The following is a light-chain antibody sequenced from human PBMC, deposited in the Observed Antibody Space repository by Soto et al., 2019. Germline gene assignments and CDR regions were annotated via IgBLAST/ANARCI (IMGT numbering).Light chain of an antibody. CDR3: QQRSNWPPFT. CDR1: QGVSNY. V-gene: IGKV3-11*01. J-gene: IGKJ2*01. Sequence: EIVLTQSPATLSLSPGERATLSCRASQGVSNYLAWYQQKPGQAPRLLIYDASSRATGIPARFSGSGSGTDFTLTISSLEPEDFAVYYCQQRSNWPPFTFGQGTKLEIK. CDR2: DAS.